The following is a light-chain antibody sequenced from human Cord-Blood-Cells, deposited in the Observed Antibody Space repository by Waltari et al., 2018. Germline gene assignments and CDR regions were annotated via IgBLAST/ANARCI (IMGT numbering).Light chain of an antibody. J-gene: IGKJ1*01. CDR2: WAS. V-gene: IGKV4-1*01. CDR3: QQYYSPPPT. CDR1: KSVLYIYNNKNY. Sequence: DIVMNQSPDSLAVSLGERATINRKSSKSVLYIYNNKNYLAWYRQKPGQPPKLLIYWASTRESGVPYRFSGSGSGIDLTLTSSSRQAEDVAVYYWQQYYSPPPTFGQGTKVEIK.